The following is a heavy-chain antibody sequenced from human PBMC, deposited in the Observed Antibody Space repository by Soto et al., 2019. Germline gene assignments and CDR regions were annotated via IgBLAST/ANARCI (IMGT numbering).Heavy chain of an antibody. J-gene: IGHJ5*02. Sequence: PGGSLRLSCVAAGFTFRDYAMHWVCRIPGKGLEWVAVISSSGDRQQYAESVKGRFTISRDNSQNTLYLQVSSLTSDDSAVFHCARTPAAMITDRYNWFDAWGPGTQVTVSS. CDR1: GFTFRDYA. D-gene: IGHD3-16*01. CDR3: ARTPAAMITDRYNWFDA. V-gene: IGHV3-30-3*01. CDR2: ISSSGDRQ.